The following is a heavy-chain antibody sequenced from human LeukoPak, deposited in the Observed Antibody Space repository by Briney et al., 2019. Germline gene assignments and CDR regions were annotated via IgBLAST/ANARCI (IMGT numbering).Heavy chain of an antibody. D-gene: IGHD3-3*01. Sequence: ASVKVSCKASGYTFTGYYMHWVRQAPGQGLEWMGIINPSGGSTSYAQKFQGRVTMTRDTSTSTVYMELSSLRSEDTAVYYCARDRSPYYDFWSGSKGQGDAFDIWGQGTMVTVSS. V-gene: IGHV1-46*01. CDR3: ARDRSPYYDFWSGSKGQGDAFDI. CDR1: GYTFTGYY. CDR2: INPSGGST. J-gene: IGHJ3*02.